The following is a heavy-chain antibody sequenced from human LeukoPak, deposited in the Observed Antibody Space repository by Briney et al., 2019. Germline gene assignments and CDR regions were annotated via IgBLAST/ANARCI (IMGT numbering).Heavy chain of an antibody. J-gene: IGHJ4*02. D-gene: IGHD2-2*01. CDR2: INHSGST. Sequence: SETLSLTCAVYGGSFSGYYWSWIRQPPGKGLEWIGEINHSGSTNYNPSLKSRVTTSVDTSKNQFSLKLSSVTAADAAVYFCARRYCTSTTCYFFDYWGQGSLVTVSS. CDR1: GGSFSGYY. CDR3: ARRYCTSTTCYFFDY. V-gene: IGHV4-34*01.